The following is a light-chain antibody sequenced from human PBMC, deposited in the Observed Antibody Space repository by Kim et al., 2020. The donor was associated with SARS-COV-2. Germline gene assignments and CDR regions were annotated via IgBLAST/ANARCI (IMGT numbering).Light chain of an antibody. CDR1: QDISNF. V-gene: IGKV1-33*01. CDR2: EAS. CDR3: QQHDSPPST. Sequence: GDRVTITCQASQDISNFLDWYQQKPGKAPKLLIYEASALQTGVPSRFSGSGSGTDFTLTITSLQPEDFATYYCQQHDSPPSTFGQGTRLEIK. J-gene: IGKJ5*01.